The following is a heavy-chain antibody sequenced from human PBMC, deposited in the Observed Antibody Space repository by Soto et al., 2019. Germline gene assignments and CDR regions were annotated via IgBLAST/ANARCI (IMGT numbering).Heavy chain of an antibody. V-gene: IGHV3-64*04. CDR2: ITSNGGST. D-gene: IGHD3-22*01. CDR1: GFTFSSYA. CDR3: TTETDEDYYDSSGYYVV. J-gene: IGHJ4*02. Sequence: GGSLRLSCSASGFTFSSYAMHWVRQAPGKGLEYVSVITSNGGSTDYAAPVKGRFTISRDDSKNTLYLQMNSLKIEDTAVYYCTTETDEDYYDSSGYYVVWGQGTQVTVS.